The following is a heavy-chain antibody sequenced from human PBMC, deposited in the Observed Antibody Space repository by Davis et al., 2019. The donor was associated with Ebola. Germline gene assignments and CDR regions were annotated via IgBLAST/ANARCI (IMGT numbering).Heavy chain of an antibody. J-gene: IGHJ4*02. CDR2: IYHSGNT. CDR3: ARSGWELSFDY. V-gene: IGHV4-59*08. CDR1: GGSISSYY. D-gene: IGHD1-26*01. Sequence: MPSETLSLTCTVSGGSISSYYWSWIRQPPGKGLEWIGSIYHSGNTYYNPSLKSRVTISVDTSKNQFSLKLSSVTAADTAVYYCARSGWELSFDYWGQGTLVTVSS.